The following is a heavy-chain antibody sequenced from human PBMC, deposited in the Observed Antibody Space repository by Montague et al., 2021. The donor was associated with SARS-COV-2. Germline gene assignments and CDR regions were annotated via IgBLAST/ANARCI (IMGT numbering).Heavy chain of an antibody. D-gene: IGHD3-16*01. CDR3: ARGDSRLVLLQYYCYVLDV. V-gene: IGHV4-61*02. Sequence: TLSLTCTVSGGSTSSGNYYWNWIRQPAGKGLEWIGRVNAGGSSNYSPSLKSRVTMLVDTSKNQFSLNLRSVTAADTAVYYCARGDSRLVLLQYYCYVLDVWGQGTTVTVSS. CDR1: GGSTSSGNYY. J-gene: IGHJ6*02. CDR2: VNAGGSS.